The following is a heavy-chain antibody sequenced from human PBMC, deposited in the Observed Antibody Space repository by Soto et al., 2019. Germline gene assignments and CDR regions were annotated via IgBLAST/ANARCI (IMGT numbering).Heavy chain of an antibody. CDR2: IAYDGSNK. CDR3: AKRTPFYFDY. V-gene: IGHV3-30*18. Sequence: GGSLRLSCAASGFTFSDYGMHWVRQAPGKGLEWVAVIAYDGSNKYYADSVKGRFTISRDNSKNTLYLQMNSLRAEDTAIYYCAKRTPFYFDYWGQGILVTVSS. J-gene: IGHJ4*02. CDR1: GFTFSDYG.